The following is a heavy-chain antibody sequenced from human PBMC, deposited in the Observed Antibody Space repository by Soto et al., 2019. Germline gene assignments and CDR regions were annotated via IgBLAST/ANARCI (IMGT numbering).Heavy chain of an antibody. Sequence: EVQLVDSGGGLVQPGRSLRLSCTASGFTFGDYAMIWVRQAPGKGLEWVGYITSKNYGGTTEYAASVKGRFAISRDASNSIVYLQMNSLKTEDTAIYYCTRLPPARRGYCSGGSCYPFDYWGQGTLVTVSS. CDR1: GFTFGDYA. CDR3: TRLPPARRGYCSGGSCYPFDY. V-gene: IGHV3-49*04. CDR2: ITSKNYGGTT. J-gene: IGHJ4*02. D-gene: IGHD2-15*01.